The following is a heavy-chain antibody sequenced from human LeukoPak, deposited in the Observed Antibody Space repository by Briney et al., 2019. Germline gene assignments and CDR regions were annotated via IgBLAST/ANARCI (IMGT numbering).Heavy chain of an antibody. V-gene: IGHV4-39*01. J-gene: IGHJ4*02. CDR3: AVPVGAISYFDY. Sequence: SETLSLTCTVSGGSISSSSYYWGWIRQPPGKGLEWIGSIYYSGSTYYNPSPKSRVTISVDTSKNQFSLKLSSVTAADTAVYYCAVPVGAISYFDYWGQGTLVTVSS. CDR2: IYYSGST. D-gene: IGHD1-26*01. CDR1: GGSISSSSYY.